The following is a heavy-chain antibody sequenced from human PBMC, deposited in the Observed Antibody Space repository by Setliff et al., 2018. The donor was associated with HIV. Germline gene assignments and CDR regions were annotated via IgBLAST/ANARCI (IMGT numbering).Heavy chain of an antibody. CDR1: GGTFSSYA. D-gene: IGHD3-10*01. Sequence: EASVKVSCKASGGTFSSYAISWVRQAPGQGLEWMGGIIPIFGTANYAQKFQGRVTITADESTSTAYMELSSLRSEDTAVYYCATPLWFGTQDAFDIWGQGTMVTVSS. J-gene: IGHJ3*02. V-gene: IGHV1-69*13. CDR2: IIPIFGTA. CDR3: ATPLWFGTQDAFDI.